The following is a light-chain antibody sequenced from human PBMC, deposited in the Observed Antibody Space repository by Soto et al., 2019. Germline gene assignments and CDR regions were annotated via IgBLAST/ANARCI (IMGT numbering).Light chain of an antibody. CDR2: LAS. Sequence: DIQLTQSPASLSASVGDRVTITCRASQGIRSYLAWYQQKPGKAPKLLIFLASTLQSGVPSRFSGSGSGTDFSLTINSLQPEDVATYYCQYLNSFPLRFGGGTQVDIK. V-gene: IGKV1-9*01. J-gene: IGKJ4*01. CDR3: QYLNSFPLR. CDR1: QGIRSY.